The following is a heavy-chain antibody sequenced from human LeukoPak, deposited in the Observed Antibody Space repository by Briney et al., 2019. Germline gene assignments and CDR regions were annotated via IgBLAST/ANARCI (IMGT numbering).Heavy chain of an antibody. D-gene: IGHD6-13*01. Sequence: SETLSLTRTVSGGSISNYYWSWIRQPAGKGLEWIGRIYTSGSTNYNPSLKSRVTMSVDTSKNQFSLKLSSVTAADTAVYYCARVRRIAAAARGYYMDVWGKGTTVTISS. V-gene: IGHV4-4*07. J-gene: IGHJ6*03. CDR2: IYTSGST. CDR3: ARVRRIAAAARGYYMDV. CDR1: GGSISNYY.